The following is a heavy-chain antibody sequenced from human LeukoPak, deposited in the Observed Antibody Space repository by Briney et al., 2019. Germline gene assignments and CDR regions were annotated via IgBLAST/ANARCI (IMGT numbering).Heavy chain of an antibody. CDR3: ARVAVAAAFDY. D-gene: IGHD6-19*01. Sequence: GRSLRLSCAASGFTFSSCAMHWVRQAPGKGLEWVAVISYDGSNKYYADSVKGRFTISRDNSKNTLYLQMNSLRAEDTAVYYCARVAVAAAFDYWGQGTLVTVSS. V-gene: IGHV3-30-3*01. J-gene: IGHJ4*02. CDR1: GFTFSSCA. CDR2: ISYDGSNK.